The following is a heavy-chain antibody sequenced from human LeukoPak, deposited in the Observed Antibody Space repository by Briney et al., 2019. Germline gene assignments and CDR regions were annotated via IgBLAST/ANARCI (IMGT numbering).Heavy chain of an antibody. J-gene: IGHJ2*01. CDR2: IYSSGST. V-gene: IGHV4-30-4*08. D-gene: IGHD3-10*01. CDR1: GGSISSGDYY. CDR3: ARRNYYASSWYFDL. Sequence: PSETLSLTCTVSGGSISSGDYYWSWIRQPPGKGLECIGYIYSSGSTYYSPSLKSRIAMSIDTSKNQFSLKLSSVTAADTATYYCARRNYYASSWYFDLWGRGTLVTVSS.